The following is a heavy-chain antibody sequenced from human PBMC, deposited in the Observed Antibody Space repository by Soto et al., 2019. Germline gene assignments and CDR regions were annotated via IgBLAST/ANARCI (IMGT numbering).Heavy chain of an antibody. J-gene: IGHJ4*02. Sequence: PGGSLRLSCVTSGLTFGSYAMSWVRQAPGKGLEWVSTISGGGGSTNYADSVKGRFTISRDNSKNTLYLQMNSLRAEGTAVYYCAKGSDTSGYSPSDYWGQGALVTVSS. CDR3: AKGSDTSGYSPSDY. CDR2: ISGGGGST. V-gene: IGHV3-23*01. D-gene: IGHD3-22*01. CDR1: GLTFGSYA.